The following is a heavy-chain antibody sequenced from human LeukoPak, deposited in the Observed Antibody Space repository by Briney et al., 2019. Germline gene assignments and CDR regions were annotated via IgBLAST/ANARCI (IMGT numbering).Heavy chain of an antibody. Sequence: GESLKISCKGSGYSFTNNWIGWVRQMPGKGLEWMGIIYPGDSDTRYSPSFLGQVTISADKSISTAYLQWSSRKATDTAMYYCARLLQSQTGELDYWGQGTLVTVSS. V-gene: IGHV5-51*01. D-gene: IGHD7-27*01. CDR1: GYSFTNNW. J-gene: IGHJ4*02. CDR3: ARLLQSQTGELDY. CDR2: IYPGDSDT.